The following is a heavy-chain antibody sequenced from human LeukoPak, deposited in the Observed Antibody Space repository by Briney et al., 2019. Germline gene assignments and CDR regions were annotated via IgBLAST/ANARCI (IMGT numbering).Heavy chain of an antibody. CDR2: INPNSGGT. D-gene: IGHD3-22*01. J-gene: IGHJ3*02. CDR3: ARGGISFYLGNYYYDSSGYYYVSDAFDI. Sequence: ASVKVSCKASGYTFTGYYMHWVRQAPGQGLEWMGWINPNSGGTNYAQKFQGRVTMTRDTSISTAYMELSRLRSDDTAVYYCARGGISFYLGNYYYDSSGYYYVSDAFDIWGQGTMVTVSS. V-gene: IGHV1-2*02. CDR1: GYTFTGYY.